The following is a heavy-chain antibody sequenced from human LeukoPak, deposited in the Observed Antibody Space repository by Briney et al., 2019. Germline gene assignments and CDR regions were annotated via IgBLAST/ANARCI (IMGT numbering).Heavy chain of an antibody. CDR3: AKSHYRGFGELFSNFDY. CDR1: GFTFSSYG. J-gene: IGHJ4*02. Sequence: GMSLRLSCAASGFTFSSYGMHWVRQAPGKGLEWVAVISYDGSNKYYADSVKGRFTISRDNSKNTLYLQMNSLRAEDTAVYYCAKSHYRGFGELFSNFDYWGQGTLVTVSS. V-gene: IGHV3-30*18. CDR2: ISYDGSNK. D-gene: IGHD3-10*01.